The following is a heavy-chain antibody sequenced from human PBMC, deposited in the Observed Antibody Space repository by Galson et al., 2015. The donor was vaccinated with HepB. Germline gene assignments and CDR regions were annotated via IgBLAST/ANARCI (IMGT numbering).Heavy chain of an antibody. V-gene: IGHV4-59*08. D-gene: IGHD1-1*01. Sequence: TLSLTCTVSGDSISHYYWSWIRQPPGKGLEWIGYTCCSGSTNYNPSLKSRVTISVDTSKNQFSLKVSSVTAADTAVYYCARQRGNEDFQHWGQGTLVTVSS. J-gene: IGHJ1*01. CDR3: ARQRGNEDFQH. CDR2: TCCSGST. CDR1: GDSISHYY.